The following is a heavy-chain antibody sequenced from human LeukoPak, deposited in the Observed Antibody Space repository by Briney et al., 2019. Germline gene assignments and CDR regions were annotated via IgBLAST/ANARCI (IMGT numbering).Heavy chain of an antibody. D-gene: IGHD1-26*01. V-gene: IGHV4-34*01. CDR2: INHSGST. CDR3: ARRVGYFDY. J-gene: IGHJ4*02. Sequence: SETLSLTCAVYGGSFSGYYWSWIRQPPGKGLEWIGEINHSGSTNYNPSLKSRVTVSVDTSKNQFSLKLSSVTAADTAVYYCARRVGYFDYWGQGTLVTVSS. CDR1: GGSFSGYY.